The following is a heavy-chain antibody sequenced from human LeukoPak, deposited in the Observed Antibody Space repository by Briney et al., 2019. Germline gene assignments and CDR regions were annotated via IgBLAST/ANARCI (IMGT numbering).Heavy chain of an antibody. CDR3: ARDEAAAGVPFDY. J-gene: IGHJ4*02. CDR2: INTNTGNP. D-gene: IGHD6-13*01. CDR1: GYTFTSYA. V-gene: IGHV7-4-1*02. Sequence: RASVKVSCKASGYTFTSYAMNWVRQAPGQGLEWMGWINTNTGNPTYAQGFTGRFVFSLDTSVSTAYLQVSSLKAEDTAVYYCARDEAAAGVPFDYWGQGTLVTVSS.